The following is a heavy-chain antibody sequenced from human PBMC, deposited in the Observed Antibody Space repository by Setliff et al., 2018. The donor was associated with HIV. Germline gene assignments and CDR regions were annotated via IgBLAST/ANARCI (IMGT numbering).Heavy chain of an antibody. CDR2: ISSSGSDV. V-gene: IGHV3-11*04. CDR3: ARDIDYWSPAARRFFYYMDV. D-gene: IGHD6-6*01. CDR1: GFTFSDCY. J-gene: IGHJ6*03. Sequence: PGGSLRLSCTASGFTFSDCYMSWIRQAPGKGLEWVSYISSSGSDVYYADSVKGRFTISRDNSRNSLYLQMNSLREEDTAVYYCARDIDYWSPAARRFFYYMDVWGKGTTVTVSS.